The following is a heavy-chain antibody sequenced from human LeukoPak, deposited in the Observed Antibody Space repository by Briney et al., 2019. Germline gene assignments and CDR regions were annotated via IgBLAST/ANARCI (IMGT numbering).Heavy chain of an antibody. V-gene: IGHV4-59*01. D-gene: IGHD6-19*01. CDR3: ARPLSSAWYFDY. J-gene: IGHJ4*02. CDR1: GGSISGYY. CDR2: TYYSGST. Sequence: SETLSLTCTVSGGSISGYYWSWIRQPPGKGLEWIGYTYYSGSTNYNPSLKSRVTISVDTSKNQFSLKLSSVTAADTAVYYCARPLSSAWYFDYWGQGTLVTVSS.